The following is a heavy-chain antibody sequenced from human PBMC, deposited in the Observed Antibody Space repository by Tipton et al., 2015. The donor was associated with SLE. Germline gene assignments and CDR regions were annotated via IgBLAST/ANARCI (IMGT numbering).Heavy chain of an antibody. V-gene: IGHV4-34*01. CDR3: ARLDFDYGDREGAFDI. D-gene: IGHD4-17*01. CDR1: GGSFSGYY. CDR2: INHSGST. J-gene: IGHJ3*02. Sequence: TLSLTCAVYGGSFSGYYWSWIRQPPGKGLEWIGEINHSGSTNYIPSLKSRVTISVDTSKNQFSLKLSSVTAADTAVYYCARLDFDYGDREGAFDIWGQGKMVTVSS.